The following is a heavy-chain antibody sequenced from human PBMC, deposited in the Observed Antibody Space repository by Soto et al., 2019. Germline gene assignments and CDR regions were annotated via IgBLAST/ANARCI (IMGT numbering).Heavy chain of an antibody. CDR2: MNPNSGNT. CDR3: ARLIPSTITIFYMDV. V-gene: IGHV1-8*01. D-gene: IGHD3-3*01. Sequence: ASVKVSCKASGYTFTSYDINWVRQATGQGLEWMGWMNPNSGNTGYAQKFQGRVTMTRNTSISTAYMELSSLRSEDTAVYYCARLIPSTITIFYMDVWCKGTTVTVSS. J-gene: IGHJ6*03. CDR1: GYTFTSYD.